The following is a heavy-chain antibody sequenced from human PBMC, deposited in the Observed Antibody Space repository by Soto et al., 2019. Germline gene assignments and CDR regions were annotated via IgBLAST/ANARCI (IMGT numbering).Heavy chain of an antibody. CDR2: INAGNGNT. J-gene: IGHJ5*02. V-gene: IGHV1-3*01. CDR3: ARGDYDFWSGYLMGPNGFDP. CDR1: GYTFSNYG. Sequence: ASVKVSCKASGYTFSNYGIHWVRQAPGQRLEWLGLINAGNGNTKYSQKFQGRVTLTRDTSASTAYMELSSLRSEDTAVYYCARGDYDFWSGYLMGPNGFDPWGQGTLVTVSS. D-gene: IGHD3-3*01.